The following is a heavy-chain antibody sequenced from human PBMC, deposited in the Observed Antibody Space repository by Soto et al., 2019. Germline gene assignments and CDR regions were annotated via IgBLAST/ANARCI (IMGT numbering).Heavy chain of an antibody. J-gene: IGHJ4*02. D-gene: IGHD3-3*01. Sequence: EVQLLESGGGLVQPGGSLRLSCAASGFTFSSYAMSWVRQAPGKGLEWVSAISGSGGSTYYADSVMGRFTISRDNAKNTLYLQMNSLRAEDTAVYYCAKNGRFLEWLLMGLIDYWGQGTLVTVSS. CDR2: ISGSGGST. CDR3: AKNGRFLEWLLMGLIDY. CDR1: GFTFSSYA. V-gene: IGHV3-23*01.